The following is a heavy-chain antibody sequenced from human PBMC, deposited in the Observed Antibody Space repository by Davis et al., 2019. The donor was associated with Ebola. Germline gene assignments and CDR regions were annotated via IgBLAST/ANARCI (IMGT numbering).Heavy chain of an antibody. CDR1: GDSISSHY. J-gene: IGHJ2*01. CDR2: IYSSGST. V-gene: IGHV4-59*11. CDR3: ARGRRPPNWHFDL. Sequence: SETLSLTCTVSGDSISSHYWSWIRQPPGKGLEWIGYIYSSGSTNYNPSLKSRVTISVDTSKEQFSLRLTSVTPADTAVYYCARGRRPPNWHFDLWGRGTLVIVSS.